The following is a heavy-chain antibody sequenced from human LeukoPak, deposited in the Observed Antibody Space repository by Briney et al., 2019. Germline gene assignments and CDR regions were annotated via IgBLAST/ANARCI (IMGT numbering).Heavy chain of an antibody. CDR3: AIGRDGYNYHVDY. V-gene: IGHV4-59*01. D-gene: IGHD5-24*01. CDR1: GGSISSYY. CDR2: IYYSGST. Sequence: PSETLSLTCTGSGGSISSYYWSWIRQPPGKGLEWIGYIYYSGSTNYNPSLKSRVTISVDTSKNQFSLKLSSVTAADTAVYYCAIGRDGYNYHVDYWGQGTLVTVSS. J-gene: IGHJ4*02.